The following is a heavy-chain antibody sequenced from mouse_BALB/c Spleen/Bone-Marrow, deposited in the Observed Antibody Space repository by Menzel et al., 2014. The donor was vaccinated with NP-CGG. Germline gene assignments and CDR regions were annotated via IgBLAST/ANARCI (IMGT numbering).Heavy chain of an antibody. V-gene: IGHV1-54*01. CDR1: GYAFTNYL. D-gene: IGHD2-1*01. CDR3: AREKGKDAMDY. J-gene: IGHJ4*01. CDR2: INPGSGGT. Sequence: QVQLQQSGAELVRPGTSVKVSCKASGYAFTNYLIEWVKQRPGQGLEWIGVINPGSGGTNYNEKFKGKATLTADKSSSTAYMQLSSLTSDDSAVYFCAREKGKDAMDYWGQATSVPVPS.